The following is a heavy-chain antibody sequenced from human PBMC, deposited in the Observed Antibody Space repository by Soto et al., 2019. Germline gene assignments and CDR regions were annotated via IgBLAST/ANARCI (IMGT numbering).Heavy chain of an antibody. Sequence: SETLSLTCTVSGGSISSGDYYWSWIRQPPGKGLEWIGYIYYSGSTYYNPSLKSRVTISVDTSKNQFSLKLSSVTAADTAVYYCARAGVANWFDPWGQGTLVTVSS. CDR3: ARAGVANWFDP. D-gene: IGHD2-15*01. V-gene: IGHV4-30-4*01. CDR2: IYYSGST. J-gene: IGHJ5*02. CDR1: GGSISSGDYY.